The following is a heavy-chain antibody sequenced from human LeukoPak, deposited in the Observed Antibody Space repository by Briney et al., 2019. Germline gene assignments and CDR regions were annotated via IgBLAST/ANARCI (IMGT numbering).Heavy chain of an antibody. V-gene: IGHV4-39*07. J-gene: IGHJ4*02. CDR3: ARATAATSSYFFDH. CDR1: GGSISSSSYY. Sequence: SETLSLTCTVSGGSISSSSYYWGWIRQPPGKGLEWIATIYYNGNTYYNPSLQIRVTISVDTSTNQFSLKLNSVIASDTAVYYCARATAATSSYFFDHWGQGTLVTVSS. D-gene: IGHD6-25*01. CDR2: IYYNGNT.